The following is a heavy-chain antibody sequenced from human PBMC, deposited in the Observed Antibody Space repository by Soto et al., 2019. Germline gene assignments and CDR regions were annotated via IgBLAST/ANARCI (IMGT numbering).Heavy chain of an antibody. Sequence: LRLSCAASGFTFSSYEMNWVRQAPGKGLEWVSYISSSGSTIYYADSVKGRFTISRDNAKNSLYLQMNSLRAEDTAVYYCARDPHYYDSLYGMDVWGQGTTVTVPS. D-gene: IGHD3-22*01. CDR1: GFTFSSYE. CDR2: ISSSGSTI. V-gene: IGHV3-48*03. CDR3: ARDPHYYDSLYGMDV. J-gene: IGHJ6*02.